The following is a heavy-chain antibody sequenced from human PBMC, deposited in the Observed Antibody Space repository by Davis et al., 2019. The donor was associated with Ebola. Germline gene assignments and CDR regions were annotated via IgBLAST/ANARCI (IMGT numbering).Heavy chain of an antibody. CDR1: GYTFTSYD. Sequence: ASVKVSCKASGYTFTSYDINWVRQATGQGLEWMGWMNPNSGNTGYAQKFQGRVTITADESTSTAYMELSSLRSEDTAVYYCARRQQQGLGSYYYGMDVWGQGTTVTVSS. CDR2: MNPNSGNT. J-gene: IGHJ6*02. V-gene: IGHV1-8*03. CDR3: ARRQQQGLGSYYYGMDV. D-gene: IGHD6-13*01.